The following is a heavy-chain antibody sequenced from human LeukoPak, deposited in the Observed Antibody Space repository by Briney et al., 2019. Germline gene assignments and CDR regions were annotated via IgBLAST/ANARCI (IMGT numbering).Heavy chain of an antibody. D-gene: IGHD6-19*01. Sequence: GRSLRLSCAASGFTFSDYYMSWIRQAPGKGLEWVSYISSSSSYTNYADSVKGRFTISRDNAKNSLYLQMNSLRAEDTAVYYCARDRNSGWYQGFDSWGQGTLVTVFS. CDR3: ARDRNSGWYQGFDS. CDR2: ISSSSSYT. V-gene: IGHV3-11*06. J-gene: IGHJ4*02. CDR1: GFTFSDYY.